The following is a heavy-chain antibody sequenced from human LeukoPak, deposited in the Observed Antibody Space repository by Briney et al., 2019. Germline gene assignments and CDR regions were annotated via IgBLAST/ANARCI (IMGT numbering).Heavy chain of an antibody. CDR2: IYYSGST. CDR1: DGSISSSSYY. V-gene: IGHV4-39*02. J-gene: IGHJ4*02. D-gene: IGHD1-20*01. Sequence: PSETLSLTCTVSDGSISSSSYYRGWIRQPPGKGLEWIGSIYYSGSTYYNSSLKSRFTISVDTSQNHFSLKLSSVTAADTAVFYCASLIGTHWAFDYWGQGSLVTVSS. CDR3: ASLIGTHWAFDY.